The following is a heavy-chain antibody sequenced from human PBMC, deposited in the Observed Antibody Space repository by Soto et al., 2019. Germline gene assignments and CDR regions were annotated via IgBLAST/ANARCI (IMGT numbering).Heavy chain of an antibody. V-gene: IGHV3-30-3*01. Sequence: QVQLVESGGGMDQPGRSLRLSCAASKFTFSSYSMHWVRQAPGKGLEWVAVISYNGTNKFYADSVKGRFTISRDNSKSILYLHMNSLRAEDTAVYYCVRTALRRPISASGDFDPWGQGTLVIVSS. CDR3: VRTALRRPISASGDFDP. J-gene: IGHJ5*02. D-gene: IGHD2-21*01. CDR2: ISYNGTNK. CDR1: KFTFSSYS.